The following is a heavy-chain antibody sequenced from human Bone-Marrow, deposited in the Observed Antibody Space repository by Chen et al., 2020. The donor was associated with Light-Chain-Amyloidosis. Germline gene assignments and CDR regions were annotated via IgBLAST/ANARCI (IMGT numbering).Heavy chain of an antibody. CDR2: IYPDDSDA. Sequence: EVQLEQSGPEVKKPGESLKISCMGSGYTFPNYWIGWVRQMPGKGLEWMGVIYPDDSDARYSPSFEGQVTISADKSITTAYLQWRSLKASDTAMYYCARRRDGYNFDYWGQGTLVTVSS. CDR3: ARRRDGYNFDY. V-gene: IGHV5-51*01. CDR1: GYTFPNYW. J-gene: IGHJ4*02. D-gene: IGHD5-12*01.